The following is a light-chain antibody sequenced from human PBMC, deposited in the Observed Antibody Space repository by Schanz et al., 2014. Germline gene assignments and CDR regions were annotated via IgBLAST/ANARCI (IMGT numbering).Light chain of an antibody. CDR1: SSDVGSYNL. J-gene: IGLJ2*01. CDR2: EGS. Sequence: QSALTQPASVSGSPGQSITIPCTGISSDVGSYNLVSWYQQHPGKAPKLMIYEGSKRPSGVSNRFSGSKSGNTASLTISGLQAEDEADYYCCSYAGSSTLLFGGGTKLTVL. CDR3: CSYAGSSTLL. V-gene: IGLV2-23*01.